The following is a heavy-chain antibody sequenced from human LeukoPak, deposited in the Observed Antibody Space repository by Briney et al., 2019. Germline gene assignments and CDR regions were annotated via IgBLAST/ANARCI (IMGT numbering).Heavy chain of an antibody. V-gene: IGHV1-18*01. CDR1: GYTFTSYG. CDR3: ARDPPYYYDSSAYHSGAFDI. D-gene: IGHD3-22*01. Sequence: GASVKVSCKASGYTFTSYGISWVRQAPGQGLEWMGWISAYNGNTNYAQKLQGRVTTTTDTSTSTAYMELRSLRSDDTAVYYCARDPPYYYDSSAYHSGAFDIWGQGTMVTVSS. CDR2: ISAYNGNT. J-gene: IGHJ3*02.